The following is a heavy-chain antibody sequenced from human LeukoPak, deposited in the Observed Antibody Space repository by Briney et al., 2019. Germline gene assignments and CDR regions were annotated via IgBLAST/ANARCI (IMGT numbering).Heavy chain of an antibody. CDR1: GFTFSSYG. Sequence: GRSLRLSCAASGFTFSSYGMHWVRQAPGKGLEWVAVIWYDGSNKYYADSVKGRFTISRDNSKNTLYLQMNSLRAEDTAVYYCARKTPRFGDYDYWGQGTLVTVSS. V-gene: IGHV3-33*01. CDR2: IWYDGSNK. D-gene: IGHD2-15*01. J-gene: IGHJ4*02. CDR3: ARKTPRFGDYDY.